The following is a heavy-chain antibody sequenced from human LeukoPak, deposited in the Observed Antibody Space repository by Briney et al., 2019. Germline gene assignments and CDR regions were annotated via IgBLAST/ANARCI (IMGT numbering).Heavy chain of an antibody. D-gene: IGHD5-24*01. V-gene: IGHV1-2*02. Sequence: GASVKVSFKASGYTFTGYYMHWVRQAPGQGLEWMGWINPNSGGTNYAQKFKGRVTMTRDTSISTAYMELSRLRSDDTAVYYCARDRDGYNDFDYWGQGTLVTVSS. CDR1: GYTFTGYY. CDR2: INPNSGGT. CDR3: ARDRDGYNDFDY. J-gene: IGHJ4*02.